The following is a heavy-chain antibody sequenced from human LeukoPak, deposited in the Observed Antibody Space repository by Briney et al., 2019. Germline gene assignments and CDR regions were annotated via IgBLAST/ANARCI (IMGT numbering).Heavy chain of an antibody. D-gene: IGHD1-26*01. V-gene: IGHV4-59*01. CDR1: GGSISSYY. J-gene: IGHJ4*02. CDR2: IHYSGST. CDR3: ARDRQWEPDY. Sequence: SETLSLTCTVSGGSISSYYWTWIRQPPGKGLEWIGYIHYSGSTNYNPSLKSRVTISVDTSKNQFSLKLSSVTAADTAVYYCARDRQWEPDYWGQGTLVTVSS.